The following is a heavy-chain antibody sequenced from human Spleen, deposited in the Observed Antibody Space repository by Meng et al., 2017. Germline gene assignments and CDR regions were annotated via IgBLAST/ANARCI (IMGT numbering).Heavy chain of an antibody. V-gene: IGHV1-2*02. CDR1: GYTFTGYY. Sequence: ASVKVSCKASGYTFTGYYMQWVRQAPGQGLEWMGWINPKSGGTKYAQKLQGRVTMTTDTSTSTAYMELRSLRSDDTAVYYCARDKGGYDSSGYYRGYFDYWGQGTLVTVSS. J-gene: IGHJ4*02. D-gene: IGHD3-22*01. CDR2: INPKSGGT. CDR3: ARDKGGYDSSGYYRGYFDY.